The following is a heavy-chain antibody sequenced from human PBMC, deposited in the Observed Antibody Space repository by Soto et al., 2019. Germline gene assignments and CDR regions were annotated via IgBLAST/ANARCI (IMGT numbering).Heavy chain of an antibody. D-gene: IGHD3-22*01. CDR2: ISYDGSNK. V-gene: IGHV3-30*18. J-gene: IGHJ4*02. Sequence: QVQLVESGGGVVQPGRSLRLSCAASGFTFSSYGMHWVRQAPGKGLEWVAVISYDGSNKYYADSVKGRFTISRDNSKNTLYLQMNSLRAEDTAVYYCAKSLITMIVVASDYWGQGTLVTVSS. CDR1: GFTFSSYG. CDR3: AKSLITMIVVASDY.